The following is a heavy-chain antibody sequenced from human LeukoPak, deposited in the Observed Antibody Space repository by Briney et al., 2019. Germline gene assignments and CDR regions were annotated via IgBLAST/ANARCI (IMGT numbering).Heavy chain of an antibody. CDR2: ISSNGGST. CDR3: AKQLGYCSDGSCYFPY. J-gene: IGHJ4*02. D-gene: IGHD2-15*01. Sequence: GGSLRLSCSASGFTFSSYAMHWVRQAPGKGLEYVSAISSNGGSTYYADYVKGRFTISRDNSKNTLYLQMSSLRAEDTAVYYCAKQLGYCSDGSCYFPYWGQGTLVTVSS. V-gene: IGHV3-64D*06. CDR1: GFTFSSYA.